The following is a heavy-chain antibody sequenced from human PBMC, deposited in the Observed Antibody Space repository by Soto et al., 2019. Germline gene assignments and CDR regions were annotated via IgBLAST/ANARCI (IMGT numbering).Heavy chain of an antibody. D-gene: IGHD6-19*01. CDR2: VNHSGST. CDR3: ARLRSSGLLRDDFDI. Sequence: QVQLQQWGAGLLKPSETLSLTCAVYGGSFSGYYWSWIRQPPGKGLEWIGEVNHSGSTNYNPSLKSRVTISVDTSKNQFSLKLSSVTAADTAVYDCARLRSSGLLRDDFDIWGQGTMVTVSS. V-gene: IGHV4-34*01. CDR1: GGSFSGYY. J-gene: IGHJ3*02.